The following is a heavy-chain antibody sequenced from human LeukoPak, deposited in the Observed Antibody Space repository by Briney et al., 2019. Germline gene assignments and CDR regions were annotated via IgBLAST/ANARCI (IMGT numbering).Heavy chain of an antibody. Sequence: ASVKVSCKVSGYTLTELSMHWVRRAPGKGLEWMGGFDPEDGETIYAQKFQGRVTMTEDTSTDTAYMELSSLRSEDTAVYYCATAIGSGIDWFDPWGQGTLVTVSS. D-gene: IGHD3-10*01. J-gene: IGHJ5*02. CDR1: GYTLTELS. V-gene: IGHV1-24*01. CDR3: ATAIGSGIDWFDP. CDR2: FDPEDGET.